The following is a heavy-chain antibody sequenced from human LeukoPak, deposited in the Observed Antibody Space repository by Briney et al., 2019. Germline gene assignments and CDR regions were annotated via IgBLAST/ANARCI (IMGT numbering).Heavy chain of an antibody. CDR2: IYYSGST. V-gene: IGHV4-59*01. Sequence: QPSETLSLTCTVSGGSISNYYWSWIRQPPGKGLEWIGYIYYSGSTNYNPSLKSRVTISVDTSKNQFSLKLSSVTAADTAVYYCARAKSYYYYDSSGYYRDAFDIWGQGTMVTVSS. D-gene: IGHD3-22*01. J-gene: IGHJ3*02. CDR1: GGSISNYY. CDR3: ARAKSYYYYDSSGYYRDAFDI.